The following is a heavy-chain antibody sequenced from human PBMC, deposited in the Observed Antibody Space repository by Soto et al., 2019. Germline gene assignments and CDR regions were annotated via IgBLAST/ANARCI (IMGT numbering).Heavy chain of an antibody. D-gene: IGHD6-19*01. J-gene: IGHJ6*02. CDR1: GGSISSGDYY. V-gene: IGHV4-30-4*01. Sequence: QVQLQESGPGLVKPSQTLSLTCTVSGGSISSGDYYWSWIRQPPGKGLEWIGYIYSSGSTYYNPSLMSRVTITVDTSKNQFSLKLSSVTAADTAVYYCAAEYSSGWYGGYYYGMDVWGQGTTVTVSS. CDR3: AAEYSSGWYGGYYYGMDV. CDR2: IYSSGST.